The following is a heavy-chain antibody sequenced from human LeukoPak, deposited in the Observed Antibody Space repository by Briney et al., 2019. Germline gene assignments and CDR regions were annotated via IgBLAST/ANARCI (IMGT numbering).Heavy chain of an antibody. V-gene: IGHV3-9*01. Sequence: GGSLRLSCAASGFTFDDYAMHWVRQAPGKGLEWVSGISWNSGSIGYADSVKGRFTISRDNAKNSLYLQMNSLRAEDTAVYYCAREGRGYCSSTSCRHFDYWGQGTLVTVSS. D-gene: IGHD2-2*01. CDR3: AREGRGYCSSTSCRHFDY. CDR1: GFTFDDYA. J-gene: IGHJ4*02. CDR2: ISWNSGSI.